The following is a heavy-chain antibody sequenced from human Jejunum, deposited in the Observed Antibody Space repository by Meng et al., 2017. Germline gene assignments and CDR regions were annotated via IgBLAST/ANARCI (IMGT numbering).Heavy chain of an antibody. V-gene: IGHV1-2*02. CDR1: GYTFTGNH. D-gene: IGHD7-27*01. CDR2: IDPNTGGT. Sequence: SVKVSCKASGYTFTGNHMHWIRQAPGQGPESMGWIDPNTGGTSYVQNLQGRVTMTRDTSISTAYMELSRLTSDDTAIYYCARELGIVAFDVWGQGTMVTVSS. CDR3: ARELGIVAFDV. J-gene: IGHJ3*01.